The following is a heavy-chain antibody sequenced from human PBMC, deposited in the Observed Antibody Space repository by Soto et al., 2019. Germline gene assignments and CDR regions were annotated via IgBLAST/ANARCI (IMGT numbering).Heavy chain of an antibody. V-gene: IGHV1-18*01. J-gene: IGHJ4*02. Sequence: ASVKVSCKASGYTFTSYGISWVRQAPGQGLEKIGWISAYNGNTNYAQKHQGRVTMTTDTSTSTAYMEMRSLRSDDTAVYYCARERYYDFWSGYADYWGQGTLVTVSS. CDR3: ARERYYDFWSGYADY. CDR1: GYTFTSYG. CDR2: ISAYNGNT. D-gene: IGHD3-3*01.